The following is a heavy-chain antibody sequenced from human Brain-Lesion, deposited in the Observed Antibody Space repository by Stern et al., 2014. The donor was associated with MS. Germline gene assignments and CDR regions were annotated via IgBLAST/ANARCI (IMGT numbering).Heavy chain of an antibody. D-gene: IGHD1-26*01. CDR1: GGSISSSGYY. CDR2: IHDSGST. J-gene: IGHJ5*02. CDR3: ATTRWDLFTWNWFDP. Sequence: QVQLVQSGPGLVKPSQTLSLTCTVSGGSISSSGYYWSWIRQPADKGLEWIGRIHDSGSTYYNPSLKSRVTISMDTATHQFSLTLPSVTAADTAVYYCATTRWDLFTWNWFDPWGQGTLVTVSS. V-gene: IGHV4-61*02.